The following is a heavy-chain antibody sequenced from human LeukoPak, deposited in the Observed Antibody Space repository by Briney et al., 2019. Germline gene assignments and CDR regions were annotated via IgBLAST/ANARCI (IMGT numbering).Heavy chain of an antibody. CDR3: ITPPLYYGSGTYSYYFDY. CDR1: GFTFSSYA. D-gene: IGHD3-10*01. CDR2: ISGSGGST. Sequence: PGGSLRLSCAASGFTFSSYAMSWVRQAPGKGLEWVPAISGSGGSTYYADSVKGRFTISRDNSKNTLYLQMNSLRAEDTAVYYCITPPLYYGSGTYSYYFDYWGQGTLVTVSS. J-gene: IGHJ4*02. V-gene: IGHV3-23*01.